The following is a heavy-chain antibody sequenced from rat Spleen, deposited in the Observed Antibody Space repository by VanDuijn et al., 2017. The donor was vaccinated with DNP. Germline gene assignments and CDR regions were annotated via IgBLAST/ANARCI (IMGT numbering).Heavy chain of an antibody. D-gene: IGHD1-11*01. J-gene: IGHJ2*01. CDR1: GFTFSTFP. CDR3: AIRNYDYNYFDY. CDR2: IIYDGSDT. Sequence: EVQLVESGGGLVQPGRSMTLSCAASGFTFSTFPMAWVRQAPTKGLEWVATIIYDGSDTYYRDSMKGRFTISRENAKSTLYLQMDSLRSEDTATYYCAIRNYDYNYFDYWGQGVMVTVSS. V-gene: IGHV5-46*01.